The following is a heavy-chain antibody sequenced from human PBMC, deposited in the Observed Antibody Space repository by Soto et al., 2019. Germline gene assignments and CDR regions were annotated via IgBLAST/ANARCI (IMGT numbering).Heavy chain of an antibody. CDR1: GGTFSSYT. CDR3: AREHTGASGYDNFAY. J-gene: IGHJ4*02. V-gene: IGHV1-69*04. CDR2: IIPSLGIA. D-gene: IGHD5-12*01. Sequence: SVHVSCKASGGTFSSYTISLVRQAPGQGLEWMGRIIPSLGIANYAQKFQGRVTITADKSTSTAYMELSSLRSEDTAVYYCAREHTGASGYDNFAYSRQGTLVTVSS.